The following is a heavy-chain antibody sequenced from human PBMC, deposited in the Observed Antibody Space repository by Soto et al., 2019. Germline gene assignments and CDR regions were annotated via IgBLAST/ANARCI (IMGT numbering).Heavy chain of an antibody. V-gene: IGHV1-3*01. CDR2: INAGNGNT. CDR1: GYTFTIYA. D-gene: IGHD2-2*01. Sequence: ASVKVSCKASGYTFTIYAIHWVRQAPGQRLEWMGWINAGNGNTKYSQKFQGRVTITRDTSASTAYMELSSLRSEDTAVYYCARDCSSTTCSHDYFESWGQGTLVIVS. J-gene: IGHJ4*02. CDR3: ARDCSSTTCSHDYFES.